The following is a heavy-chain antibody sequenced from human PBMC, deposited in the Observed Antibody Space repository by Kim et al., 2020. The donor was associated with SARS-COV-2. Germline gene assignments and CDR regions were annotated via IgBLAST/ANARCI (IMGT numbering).Heavy chain of an antibody. D-gene: IGHD3-10*01. CDR2: INHSGST. CDR3: ARAGVVRGVIAANYYYYYG. Sequence: SETLSLTCAVYGGSFSGYYWSWIRQPPGKGLEWIGEINHSGSTNYNPSLKSRVTISVDTSKNQFSLKLSSVTAADTAVYYCARAGVVRGVIAANYYYYYG. J-gene: IGHJ6*01. V-gene: IGHV4-34*01. CDR1: GGSFSGYY.